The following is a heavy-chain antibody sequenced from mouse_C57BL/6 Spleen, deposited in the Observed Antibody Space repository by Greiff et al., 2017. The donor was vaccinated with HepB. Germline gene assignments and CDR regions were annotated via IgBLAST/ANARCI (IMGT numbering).Heavy chain of an antibody. J-gene: IGHJ3*01. D-gene: IGHD1-1*01. CDR1: GYTFTSYW. CDR3: AREDYGSSFAY. V-gene: IGHV1-64*01. Sequence: QVQLKQPGAELLKPGASVKLSCKASGYTFTSYWMHWVKQRPGQGLEWIGMIHPNSGSTNYNEKFKSKATLTVDKSSSTAYMQLSSLTSEDSAVYYCAREDYGSSFAYWGQGTLVTVSA. CDR2: IHPNSGST.